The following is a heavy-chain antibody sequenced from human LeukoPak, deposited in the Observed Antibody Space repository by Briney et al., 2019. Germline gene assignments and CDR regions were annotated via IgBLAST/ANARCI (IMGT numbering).Heavy chain of an antibody. Sequence: GGSLRLSCAASGFFFSDYNINWVRQAPGKGLEWAAFISSSSRYIYYADSLQGRVAISRDNAKNSLDLQLNSLRAEDTAMYYCTRVDNCGGDCGAFDLWGHGTMVIVSS. D-gene: IGHD2-21*02. V-gene: IGHV3-21*06. J-gene: IGHJ3*01. CDR1: GFFFSDYN. CDR3: TRVDNCGGDCGAFDL. CDR2: ISSSSRYI.